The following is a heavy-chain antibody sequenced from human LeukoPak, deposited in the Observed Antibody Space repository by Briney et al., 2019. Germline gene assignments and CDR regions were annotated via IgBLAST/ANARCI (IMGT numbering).Heavy chain of an antibody. CDR3: VKDKDLVKAYFDY. J-gene: IGHJ4*02. D-gene: IGHD3/OR15-3a*01. CDR2: ISWNGGTI. CDR1: GFTFDDYA. V-gene: IGHV3-9*01. Sequence: GRSLRLSCAASGFTFDDYAMHWVRQAPGKGLEWVSRISWNGGTISYADSVQGRFTVSRDNAKNSLYLQMDSLRPEDTALYYCVKDKDLVKAYFDYWGQGILVTVSS.